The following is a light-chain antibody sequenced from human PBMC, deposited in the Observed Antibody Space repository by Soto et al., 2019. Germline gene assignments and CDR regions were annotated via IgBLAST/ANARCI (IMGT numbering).Light chain of an antibody. CDR3: QQYNGYGAWT. J-gene: IGKJ1*01. CDR2: ETS. CDR1: QGISGS. Sequence: DIQMTQSPSTLSASAGDRVTITCRASQGISGSLAWYQHRPGKAPKLLIYETSTLESAVPSRFSGSASGTEFPLTLSRLQSDDFATYYGQQYNGYGAWTFGQGTKVEIK. V-gene: IGKV1-5*03.